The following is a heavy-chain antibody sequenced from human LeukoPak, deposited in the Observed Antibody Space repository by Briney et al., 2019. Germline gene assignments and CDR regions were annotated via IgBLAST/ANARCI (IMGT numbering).Heavy chain of an antibody. CDR1: GGSISSGDYF. CDR3: ARPNYAYGDY. J-gene: IGHJ4*02. CDR2: IYRSGST. Sequence: SETLSLTCSVSGGSISSGDYFWGWIRQHPGQGLEWIGYIYRSGSTYYSPSLKSRVSISLDTSKNQFSLKLSSVTAADTAVYYCARPNYAYGDYWGQGTLVTVSS. V-gene: IGHV4-30-4*08. D-gene: IGHD2-2*01.